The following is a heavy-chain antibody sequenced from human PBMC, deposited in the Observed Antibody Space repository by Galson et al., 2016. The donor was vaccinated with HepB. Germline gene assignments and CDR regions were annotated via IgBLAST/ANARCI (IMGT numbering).Heavy chain of an antibody. CDR3: ARDKTGTAYYASGNRDF. Sequence: SLRLSCATSGFIFSSYSMSWVRQAPGKGLEWVSYISSSSGSIYEADSVKGRFTISRDNAKNAVYLQMNSLRDEDTAVYYCARDKTGTAYYASGNRDFWGQGTLFTVSS. CDR1: GFIFSSYS. V-gene: IGHV3-48*02. CDR2: ISSSSGSI. D-gene: IGHD3-10*01. J-gene: IGHJ4*02.